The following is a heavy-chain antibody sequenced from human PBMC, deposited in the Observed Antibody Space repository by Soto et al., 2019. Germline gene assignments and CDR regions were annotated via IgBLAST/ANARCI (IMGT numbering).Heavy chain of an antibody. D-gene: IGHD2-21*02. CDR1: GYTFTNYY. CDR3: AIITWVVTATREPRFGP. CDR2: INPTGGST. Sequence: QVQLVQSGAEVKKPGASVKVSCKASGYTFTNYYMHWVRQAPGQRLEWMGIINPTGGSTRYAQKFQGRVIMTIDTSTSTVYMELSSLRSEDTAVYYCAIITWVVTATREPRFGPWGQGTLVTVSS. V-gene: IGHV1-46*03. J-gene: IGHJ5*02.